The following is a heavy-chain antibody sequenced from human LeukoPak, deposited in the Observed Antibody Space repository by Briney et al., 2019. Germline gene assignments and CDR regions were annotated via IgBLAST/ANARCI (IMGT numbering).Heavy chain of an antibody. Sequence: SETLSLTCTVSAGSINPYYWSWIRQSAEKGLQWIGRIYASGTTKYNPSLQSRVAMSVDMSKNQFSLNLASVTAADTAVYFCARDQGYAYGQTHYFDFWGQGILVTVSS. J-gene: IGHJ4*02. D-gene: IGHD5-18*01. CDR1: AGSINPYY. V-gene: IGHV4-4*07. CDR3: ARDQGYAYGQTHYFDF. CDR2: IYASGTT.